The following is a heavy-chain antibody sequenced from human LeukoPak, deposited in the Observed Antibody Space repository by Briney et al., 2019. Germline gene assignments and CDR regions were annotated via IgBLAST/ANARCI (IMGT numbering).Heavy chain of an antibody. Sequence: SETLSLTCTVSGGSTNNYYWNWIRQSPGKGLEWVGFIYYNGYTSYNPSLKSRVTLSIDTPKNQFSLKMTSITPADTAVYYCARSRSFYNRRVNDWNFDSWGQGTLVTVSS. CDR2: IYYNGYT. J-gene: IGHJ4*02. V-gene: IGHV4-59*01. CDR1: GGSTNNYY. CDR3: ARSRSFYNRRVNDWNFDS. D-gene: IGHD1-14*01.